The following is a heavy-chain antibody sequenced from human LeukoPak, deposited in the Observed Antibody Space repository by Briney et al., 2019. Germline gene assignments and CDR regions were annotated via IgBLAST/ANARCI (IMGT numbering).Heavy chain of an antibody. CDR1: GFTFSSYG. J-gene: IGHJ6*03. D-gene: IGHD2-15*01. V-gene: IGHV3-30*02. CDR2: VWYGGSNK. Sequence: PGGSLRLSCAASGFTFSSYGMHWVRQAPGKGLEWVAVVWYGGSNKYYADSVKGRFAISRDNSKNTLYLQMNSLRAEDTAVYYCAKGGLESGGYCSGGSCYPYAPSSDYYMDVWGKGTTVTVSS. CDR3: AKGGLESGGYCSGGSCYPYAPSSDYYMDV.